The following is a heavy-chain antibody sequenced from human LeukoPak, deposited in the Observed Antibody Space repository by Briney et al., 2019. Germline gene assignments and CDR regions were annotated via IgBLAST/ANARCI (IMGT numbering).Heavy chain of an antibody. Sequence: GGSLRLSCTASGFTFGDYAMSWVRQAPGKGLEWVGFIRSKAYGGTTEYAASVKGRFTISRDDSKSIAYLQMNSLKTEDTAVYYCTREREETFYYYYGMDVWGQGTTVTVSS. CDR2: IRSKAYGGTT. V-gene: IGHV3-49*04. CDR3: TREREETFYYYYGMDV. CDR1: GFTFGDYA. J-gene: IGHJ6*02. D-gene: IGHD5-24*01.